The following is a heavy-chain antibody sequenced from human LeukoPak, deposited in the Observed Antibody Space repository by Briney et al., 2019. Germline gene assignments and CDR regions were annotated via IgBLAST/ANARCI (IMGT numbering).Heavy chain of an antibody. Sequence: PGGSLRLSCAASGFTFNRYNMNWVRRAPGKGLEWVSSISTSSSYIYYADSVRGRFTISRDNAKNSLYLQMNSLRAEDTAVYYCARERAMLPMDVWGKGTTVTVSS. CDR2: ISTSSSYI. V-gene: IGHV3-21*01. D-gene: IGHD3-10*02. CDR3: ARERAMLPMDV. CDR1: GFTFNRYN. J-gene: IGHJ6*04.